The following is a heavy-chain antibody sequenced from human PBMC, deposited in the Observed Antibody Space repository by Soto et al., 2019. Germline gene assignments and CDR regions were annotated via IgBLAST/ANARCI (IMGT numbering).Heavy chain of an antibody. D-gene: IGHD3-16*02. Sequence: EVQLVESGGGLVQPGGSLRLSCAASGFTFMTYWMHWVRQAPGKGLEWVANIDQDGNKKFYVDSVKGRFTISRDNAKNSLYLQMNSLSAEDTAIYYCVRSIALETSSWGQGTLVTVSS. J-gene: IGHJ5*02. CDR3: VRSIALETSS. V-gene: IGHV3-7*01. CDR2: IDQDGNKK. CDR1: GFTFMTYW.